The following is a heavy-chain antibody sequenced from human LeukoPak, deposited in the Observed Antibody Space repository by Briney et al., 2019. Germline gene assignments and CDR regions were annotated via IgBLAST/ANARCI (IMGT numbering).Heavy chain of an antibody. J-gene: IGHJ4*02. Sequence: GASVKVSCKASGYTFTGYYMHWVRQAPGQGLEWMGWINPNSGGTNYAQKFQGRVTMTRDTSTSTVYMELSSLRSEDTAVYYCARDSGSYGPVDYWGQGTLVTVSS. D-gene: IGHD1-26*01. CDR3: ARDSGSYGPVDY. CDR1: GYTFTGYY. V-gene: IGHV1-2*02. CDR2: INPNSGGT.